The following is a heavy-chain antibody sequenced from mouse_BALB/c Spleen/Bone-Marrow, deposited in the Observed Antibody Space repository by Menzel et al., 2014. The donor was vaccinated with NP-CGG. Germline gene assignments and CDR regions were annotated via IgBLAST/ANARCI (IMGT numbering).Heavy chain of an antibody. CDR1: GYAFTNYW. J-gene: IGHJ4*01. CDR3: SREITRYAVDY. Sequence: VQLQQSGAELVRPGTSVKVSCKASGYAFTNYWIEWAKQRPGQGLEWIGVINPGSGGVNYNEKFKGKATLTADKSSSTAYLQLSSLTSGDSAVYFCSREITRYAVDYWGQGTSVTVSS. CDR2: INPGSGGV. D-gene: IGHD2-4*01. V-gene: IGHV1-54*01.